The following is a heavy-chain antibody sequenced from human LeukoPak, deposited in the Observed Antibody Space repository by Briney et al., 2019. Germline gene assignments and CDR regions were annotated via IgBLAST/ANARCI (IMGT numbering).Heavy chain of an antibody. CDR3: ARSSRGYSYGYSVYWFDP. D-gene: IGHD5-18*01. CDR1: GYTFTGYY. Sequence: AASVKVSCKASGYTFTGYYMHWVRQAPGQGLEWMGRINPNSGGTNYAQKFQGRVTMTRDTSISTAYMELSRLRSDDTAVYYCARSSRGYSYGYSVYWFDPWGQGTLVTVSS. J-gene: IGHJ5*02. CDR2: INPNSGGT. V-gene: IGHV1-2*06.